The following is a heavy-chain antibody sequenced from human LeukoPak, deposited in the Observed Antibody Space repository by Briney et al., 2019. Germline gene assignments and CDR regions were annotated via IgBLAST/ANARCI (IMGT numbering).Heavy chain of an antibody. V-gene: IGHV4-30-4*01. D-gene: IGHD2-15*01. J-gene: IGHJ5*02. CDR1: GVSISSGDYY. Sequence: PSETLSLTCTVSGVSISSGDYYWTWLRQPPGKGLEWIGYIYYSGSTHYNPSLKSRIIISIDTSKNQFSLKLSSVTAADTAVYYCAREVVATETFDPWGQGTLVTVSS. CDR3: AREVVATETFDP. CDR2: IYYSGST.